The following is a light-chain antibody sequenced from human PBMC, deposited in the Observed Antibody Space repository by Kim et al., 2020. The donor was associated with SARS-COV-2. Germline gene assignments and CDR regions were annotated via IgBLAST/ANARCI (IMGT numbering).Light chain of an antibody. Sequence: NFMLTQPHSVSESPGKTVTISCTRSSGSIVNNYVQWYQQRPGSSPTTVIYEDYQRPSGVPDRFSGSIDSSANSASLTISGLKTEDEADYYCQSSDSSNAVFGGGTQLTVL. CDR3: QSSDSSNAV. J-gene: IGLJ3*02. V-gene: IGLV6-57*01. CDR2: EDY. CDR1: SGSIVNNY.